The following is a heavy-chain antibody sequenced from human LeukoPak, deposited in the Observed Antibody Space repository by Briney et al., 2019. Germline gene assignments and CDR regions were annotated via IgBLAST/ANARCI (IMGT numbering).Heavy chain of an antibody. V-gene: IGHV3-7*01. CDR2: IKQDGSEK. Sequence: GRSLRLSCAASGFTFSSYWMSWVRQAPGKGLEWVANIKQDGSEKYYVDSVKGRFTISRDNAKNSLYLQMNSLRAEDTAVYYCARGDGTHYYYYMDVWGKGTTVTVSS. J-gene: IGHJ6*03. CDR3: ARGDGTHYYYYMDV. CDR1: GFTFSSYW. D-gene: IGHD6-13*01.